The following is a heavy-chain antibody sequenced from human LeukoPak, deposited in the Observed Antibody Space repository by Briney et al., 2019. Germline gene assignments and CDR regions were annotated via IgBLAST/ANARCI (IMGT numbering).Heavy chain of an antibody. Sequence: GGSLRLSCAASGFTFSTYEMNWVRQDPGKGLEWVSYISGSGSDIYYADSVKGRFTISRDNAKNTLYMQMNSLGVEDTAVYYCVRGSSDWNGMDVWGQGTTVTVSS. CDR1: GFTFSTYE. CDR3: VRGSSDWNGMDV. CDR2: ISGSGSDI. D-gene: IGHD6-19*01. J-gene: IGHJ6*02. V-gene: IGHV3-48*03.